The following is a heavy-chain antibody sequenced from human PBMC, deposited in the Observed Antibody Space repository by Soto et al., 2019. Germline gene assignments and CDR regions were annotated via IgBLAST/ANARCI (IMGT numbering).Heavy chain of an antibody. V-gene: IGHV1-46*01. Sequence: ASVKVSCKASGYTFTSYYMHWVLQAPGQGLEWMGIINPSGGSTSYAQKFQGRVTMTRDTSTSTVYMVLSSLRPEDTAVYYCARGGGICSRTRCYLWYYYGMDVWGQGTTVTVSS. CDR1: GYTFTSYY. CDR2: INPSGGST. CDR3: ARGGGICSRTRCYLWYYYGMDV. D-gene: IGHD2-2*01. J-gene: IGHJ6*02.